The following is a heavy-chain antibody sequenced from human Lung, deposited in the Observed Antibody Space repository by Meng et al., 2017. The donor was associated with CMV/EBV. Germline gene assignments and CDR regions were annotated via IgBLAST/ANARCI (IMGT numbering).Heavy chain of an antibody. D-gene: IGHD2-15*01. CDR2: MNPNSGNT. CDR1: GSTFTSYD. Sequence: AEVKKPGASAKVSCKASGSTFTSYDINWVRKATGQGLEWMGWMNPNSGNTGYAQKFQGRVTMTRNTSISTAYMELSSLRSEDTAVYYCARGYCSGGSCPVFDPWGQGTLVTVSS. V-gene: IGHV1-8*01. CDR3: ARGYCSGGSCPVFDP. J-gene: IGHJ5*02.